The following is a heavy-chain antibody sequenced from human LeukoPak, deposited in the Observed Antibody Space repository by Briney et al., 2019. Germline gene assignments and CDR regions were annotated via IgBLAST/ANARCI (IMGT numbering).Heavy chain of an antibody. J-gene: IGHJ4*02. CDR3: ARGGRFGELSSSL. CDR2: INTDGSST. D-gene: IGHD3-10*01. CDR1: GFTFSNYG. V-gene: IGHV3-74*01. Sequence: GGSLRLSCAASGFTFSNYGMHWVRQAPGKGLAWVSRINTDGSSTTYADSVKGRFTIFRDNARNTLYLQTNSLRADDTALYFCARGGRFGELSSSLWGQGTLVTVSS.